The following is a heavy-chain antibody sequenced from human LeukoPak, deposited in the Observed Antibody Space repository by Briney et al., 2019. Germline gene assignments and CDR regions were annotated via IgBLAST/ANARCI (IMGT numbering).Heavy chain of an antibody. J-gene: IGHJ6*02. D-gene: IGHD2-15*01. V-gene: IGHV1-18*01. Sequence: ASVKVSCKASGYTFTRYGISRVRQAPGQGLEWMGGISAYNGNTKYAQKLQGRDTMTTDTSTSTAYMELRSLRSDDTAVYYCARDKCGGSCYFRRSNYYYGMDVWGQGNTVTVSS. CDR1: GYTFTRYG. CDR2: ISAYNGNT. CDR3: ARDKCGGSCYFRRSNYYYGMDV.